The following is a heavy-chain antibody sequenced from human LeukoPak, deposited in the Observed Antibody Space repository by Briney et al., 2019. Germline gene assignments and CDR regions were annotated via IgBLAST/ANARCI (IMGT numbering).Heavy chain of an antibody. CDR3: ARIRYSGSYYYDY. Sequence: PGGSLRLSCSTSGFTFSGFWMSWVRQAPGKGLEWVANIQQNGGDKYYVDSVKGRFAISRDNAKSSLYLQMSSLRAEDTAVYYCARIRYSGSYYYDYWGQGTLVTVSS. CDR2: IQQNGGDK. D-gene: IGHD1-26*01. V-gene: IGHV3-7*01. CDR1: GFTFSGFW. J-gene: IGHJ4*02.